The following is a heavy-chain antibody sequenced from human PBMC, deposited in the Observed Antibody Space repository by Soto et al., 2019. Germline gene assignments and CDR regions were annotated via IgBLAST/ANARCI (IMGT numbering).Heavy chain of an antibody. Sequence: QLVESGGGLVQPGGSLRLSCEASGFTSSGYWMSWVRQAPGKGLGWVADIKHDGSVQYYVDSVKGRFTISRDNAKKLLYLQMNGLSAEDAALYYCARATYSNAWYRFDLWGQGTLVTVSS. D-gene: IGHD4-4*01. J-gene: IGHJ4*02. V-gene: IGHV3-7*03. CDR3: ARATYSNAWYRFDL. CDR1: GFTSSGYW. CDR2: IKHDGSVQ.